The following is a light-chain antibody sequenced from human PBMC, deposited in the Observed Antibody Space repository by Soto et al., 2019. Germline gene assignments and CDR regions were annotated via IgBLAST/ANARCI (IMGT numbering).Light chain of an antibody. CDR1: QTISSY. V-gene: IGKV1-39*01. J-gene: IGKJ1*01. CDR3: QQSFGSPGT. Sequence: DIQMTQSPSSLSASVGDRVTITCRASQTISSYLNWYQQKPGKAPKLLIYSASSLYSVVPSRFSGSGSGTNITFTIISRQPEDFATYYCQQSFGSPGTCGQGTRVETK. CDR2: SAS.